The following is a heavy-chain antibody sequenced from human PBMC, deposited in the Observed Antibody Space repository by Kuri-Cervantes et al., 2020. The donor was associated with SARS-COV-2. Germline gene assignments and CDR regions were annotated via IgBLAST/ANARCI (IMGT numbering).Heavy chain of an antibody. CDR2: INPSGGST. CDR1: GYTFTSHY. CDR3: AKSAYTSTWLGAKGWFDP. Sequence: ASVKVSCKASGYTFTSHYLHWVRQAPGRGLEWMGIINPSGGSTTYAQKFQGRVTMTRDTSTNTVYMQLSSLRSEDTAVYYCAKSAYTSTWLGAKGWFDPWGQGTLVTVSS. J-gene: IGHJ5*02. D-gene: IGHD6-13*01. V-gene: IGHV1-46*01.